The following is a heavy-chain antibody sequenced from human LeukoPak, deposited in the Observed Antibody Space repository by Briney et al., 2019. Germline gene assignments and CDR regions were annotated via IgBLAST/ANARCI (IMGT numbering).Heavy chain of an antibody. D-gene: IGHD2-21*01. J-gene: IGHJ3*02. CDR3: ARGMVVSAGGLSNAFDI. Sequence: GGSLRLSCVASGFTFSSYGMHWVRQATGKGLEWVSSIGTAGYTYYPGSVKSRVTISREKAKSSLYLQMNTLRARNTAVYYCARGMVVSAGGLSNAFDIWGQGTMVTVSS. CDR1: GFTFSSYG. V-gene: IGHV3-13*01. CDR2: IGTAGYT.